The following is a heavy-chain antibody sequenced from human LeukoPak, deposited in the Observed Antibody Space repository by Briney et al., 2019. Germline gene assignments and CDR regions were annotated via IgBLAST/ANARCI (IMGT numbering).Heavy chain of an antibody. CDR1: GYTFTSYW. V-gene: IGHV5-10-1*01. J-gene: IGHJ4*02. CDR2: IDTSGSYT. CDR3: GRHPGRGSSSWYYC. Sequence: GASLKISCKGSGYTFTSYWISWVRQMPGKGLQWMGRIDTSGSYTNYSPSFQGHVTISADKSISPAYLQWSSLKAADTAMYYCGRHPGRGSSSWYYCWGQGTLVTVSS. D-gene: IGHD6-13*01.